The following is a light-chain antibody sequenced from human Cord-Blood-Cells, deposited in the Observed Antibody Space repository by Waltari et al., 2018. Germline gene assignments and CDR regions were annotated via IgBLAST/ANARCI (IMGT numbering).Light chain of an antibody. Sequence: QSALTQPASVSGSPGQSITIYCTGTSSDAGSYNLVSWYQQHPGKAPKLMIYEGSKRPSGVSNRFSRSKSGNTASLTISGLQAEDEADYYCCSYAGSSTWVFGGGTKLTVL. J-gene: IGLJ3*02. CDR3: CSYAGSSTWV. CDR2: EGS. V-gene: IGLV2-23*01. CDR1: SSDAGSYNL.